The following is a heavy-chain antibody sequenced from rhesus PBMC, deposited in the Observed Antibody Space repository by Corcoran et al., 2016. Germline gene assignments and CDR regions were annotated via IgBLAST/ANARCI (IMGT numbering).Heavy chain of an antibody. CDR1: GYSISSGYG. Sequence: QLQLQESGPGLVKPSETLSLTCAVSGYSISSGYGWSWIRQPPGKGLVWIGYISYSGSTSYNPSLKSRVTISRDTSKNQFSLKLSSVTAADTAVYYCASLYSSGWYTNPDYWGQGVLVTVSS. J-gene: IGHJ4*01. V-gene: IGHV4-122*02. CDR3: ASLYSSGWYTNPDY. CDR2: ISYSGST. D-gene: IGHD6-31*01.